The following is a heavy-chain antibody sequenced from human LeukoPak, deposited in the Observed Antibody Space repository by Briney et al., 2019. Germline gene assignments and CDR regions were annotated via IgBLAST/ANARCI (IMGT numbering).Heavy chain of an antibody. CDR1: GGSISSSN. Sequence: SETLSLTCTVSGGSISSSNWGWIRQPPGKGLEWISYIDYSRNTNYNPSLKSRVTISVERSKNQFSLKLSSVAAADTAVYYCARATSYGDYVDYWGQGTLVTVSS. D-gene: IGHD4-17*01. CDR3: ARATSYGDYVDY. V-gene: IGHV4-59*08. CDR2: IDYSRNT. J-gene: IGHJ4*02.